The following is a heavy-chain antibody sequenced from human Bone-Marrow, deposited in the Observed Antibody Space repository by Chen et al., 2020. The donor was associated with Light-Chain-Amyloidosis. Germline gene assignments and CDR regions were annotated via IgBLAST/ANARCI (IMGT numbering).Heavy chain of an antibody. D-gene: IGHD5-12*01. Sequence: HLEQSGPDVKKPGETLKISCKGSGYTCPNYWIGWVRQMPGKGLEWMGVIYPDDSDARYSPSFEGQVTISADKSITTAYLQWRSLKASDTAMYYCARRRDGYNFDYWGQGTLVTVSS. CDR3: ARRRDGYNFDY. CDR2: IYPDDSDA. CDR1: GYTCPNYW. V-gene: IGHV5-51*01. J-gene: IGHJ4*02.